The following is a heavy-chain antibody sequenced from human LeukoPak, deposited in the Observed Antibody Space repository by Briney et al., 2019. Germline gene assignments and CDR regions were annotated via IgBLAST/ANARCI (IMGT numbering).Heavy chain of an antibody. V-gene: IGHV1-69*13. CDR1: GGTFSSYA. J-gene: IGHJ6*02. D-gene: IGHD4-23*01. Sequence: SVKVSCKASGGTFSSYAISWVRQAPGQGLEWMGGIIPIFGTANYAQKFQGRVTITADESTSTAYMELSSRRSEDTAVYYCARWPYGGNFYYGMDVWGQGTTVTVSS. CDR2: IIPIFGTA. CDR3: ARWPYGGNFYYGMDV.